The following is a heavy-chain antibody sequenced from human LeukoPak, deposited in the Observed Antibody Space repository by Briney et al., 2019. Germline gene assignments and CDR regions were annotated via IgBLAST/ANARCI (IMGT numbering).Heavy chain of an antibody. Sequence: GGSLRLSCAVSGFTFRRYWMNWVRQAPGRGLEWVSAISGSTTNTYYADSVKGRFTISRDNSKSTLYLQMDSLRAEDTAVYYCAKDRYSGLNTIDYWGQGTLVTVSA. J-gene: IGHJ4*02. D-gene: IGHD6-13*01. CDR2: ISGSTTNT. CDR3: AKDRYSGLNTIDY. V-gene: IGHV3-23*01. CDR1: GFTFRRYW.